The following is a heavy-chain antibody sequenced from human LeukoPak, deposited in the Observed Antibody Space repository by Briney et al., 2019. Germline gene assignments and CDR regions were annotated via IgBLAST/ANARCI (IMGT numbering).Heavy chain of an antibody. Sequence: SVKVSCKASGGTFNSYAISWVRQAPGQGLEWMGGIIPIFGKANYAPKLHGRVTITPDQAPSPAYMELSSLSSEDTAVYYCSHQYIRAYGSRRRFDYWRQGTLVTVSS. J-gene: IGHJ4*02. CDR2: IIPIFGKA. V-gene: IGHV1-69*13. CDR1: GGTFNSYA. CDR3: SHQYIRAYGSRRRFDY. D-gene: IGHD3-10*01.